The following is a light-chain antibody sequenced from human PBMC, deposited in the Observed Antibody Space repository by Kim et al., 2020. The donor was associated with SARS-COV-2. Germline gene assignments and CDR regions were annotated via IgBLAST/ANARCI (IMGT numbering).Light chain of an antibody. CDR1: QSVSSN. CDR2: GAS. CDR3: QQYNNWPPYI. J-gene: IGKJ2*01. V-gene: IGKV3-15*01. Sequence: EIVMTQSPATLSVSPGERATLSCRASQSVSSNLAWYQHKPGQAPRLLIYGASTRATGIPARFSGSGSGTEFTLTISSLQSEDFAVYYCQQYNNWPPYIFGQGTKLEI.